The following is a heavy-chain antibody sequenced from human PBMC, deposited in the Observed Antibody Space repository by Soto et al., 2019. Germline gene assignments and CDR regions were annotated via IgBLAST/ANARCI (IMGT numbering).Heavy chain of an antibody. Sequence: TLSLTFTVSGGSISSGSYYWSWIRQHPGKGLGWIAYMPYSGNTYYNPSLKSRLTVSIDTSKNHLSLRLSSVTAADTALYYCARVHGSSSSWYWFDPCGQGTLVTVSS. D-gene: IGHD6-13*01. CDR1: GGSISSGSYY. V-gene: IGHV4-31*03. CDR2: MPYSGNT. CDR3: ARVHGSSSSWYWFDP. J-gene: IGHJ5*02.